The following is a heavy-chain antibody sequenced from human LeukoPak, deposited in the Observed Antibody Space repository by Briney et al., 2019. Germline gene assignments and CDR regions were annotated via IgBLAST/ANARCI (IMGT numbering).Heavy chain of an antibody. CDR1: GFTFSNVC. CDR3: GPRDTYSGSPRGFYFLDI. CDR2: IKRKIDGGTQ. D-gene: IGHD2-15*01. J-gene: IGHJ6*03. Sequence: PGRTLSLSCAVSGFTFSNVCMNWVRQAPGKGLEWGGRIKRKIDGGTQHYAAPVKCRFTIYRHDSKYALYLKMNSLQPEDRAVYYCGPRDTYSGSPRGFYFLDIWGKGTTVTVSS. V-gene: IGHV3-15*01.